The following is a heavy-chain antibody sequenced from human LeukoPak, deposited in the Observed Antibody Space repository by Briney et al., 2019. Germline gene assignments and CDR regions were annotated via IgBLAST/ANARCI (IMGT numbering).Heavy chain of an antibody. D-gene: IGHD6-6*01. CDR2: INPSGGST. Sequence: ASVKVSCKASGYTFTSYYMHWVRQAPGQGLEWMGIINPSGGSTSYAQKFQGRVTMTRDMSTSTVYMELSSLRSEDTAVYYCARVAHYSGSLLDWDYWGQGTLVTVSS. CDR1: GYTFTSYY. V-gene: IGHV1-46*01. CDR3: ARVAHYSGSLLDWDY. J-gene: IGHJ4*02.